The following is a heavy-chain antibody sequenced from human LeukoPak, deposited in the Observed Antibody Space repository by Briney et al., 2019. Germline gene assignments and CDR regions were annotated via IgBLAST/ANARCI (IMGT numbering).Heavy chain of an antibody. V-gene: IGHV3-30-3*01. CDR3: ARDGRFGELSPEDY. Sequence: GRSLRLSCAASGFTFSSYAMHWVRQAPGKGLEWVAVISYDGSNKYYADSVKGRFTISRDNSKNTLYLQMNSLRAEDTAVYYCARDGRFGELSPEDYWGQGTLVTVSS. CDR1: GFTFSSYA. J-gene: IGHJ4*02. CDR2: ISYDGSNK. D-gene: IGHD3-10*01.